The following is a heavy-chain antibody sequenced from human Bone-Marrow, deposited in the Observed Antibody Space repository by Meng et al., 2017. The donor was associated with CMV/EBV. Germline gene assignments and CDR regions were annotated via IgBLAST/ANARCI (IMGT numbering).Heavy chain of an antibody. CDR1: GGSISSYY. J-gene: IGHJ6*02. CDR2: IYYSGST. D-gene: IGHD1-7*01. Sequence: SETLSLPCTVSGGSISSYYWSWIRQPPGKGLEWIGYIYYSGSTNYNPSLKSRVTISVDTSKNQFSLKPSSVTAADTAVYYWARESGNYDPHYVYEMDVWGQGTTVTVSS. V-gene: IGHV4-59*01. CDR3: ARESGNYDPHYVYEMDV.